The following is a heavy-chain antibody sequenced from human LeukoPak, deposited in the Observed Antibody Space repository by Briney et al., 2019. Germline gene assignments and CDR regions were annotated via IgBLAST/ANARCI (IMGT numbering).Heavy chain of an antibody. D-gene: IGHD4-17*01. CDR1: GYSFSIFG. CDR3: ARAGATETTHFDY. CDR2: ISASSGNT. V-gene: IGHV1-18*01. J-gene: IGHJ4*02. Sequence: APVKVSCKASGYSFSIFGMTWVRQAPGQGLERMGWISASSGNTNYAQKLQGRVTMTTDTSTNTAYMELRSLKSDDTAVYYCARAGATETTHFDYWGQGTLVTVSS.